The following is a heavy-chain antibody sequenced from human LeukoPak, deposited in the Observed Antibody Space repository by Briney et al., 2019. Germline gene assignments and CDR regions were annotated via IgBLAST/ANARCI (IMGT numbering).Heavy chain of an antibody. Sequence: GASVKVSCKASGYTFTGYYMHWVRQAPGQGLEWMGRINPNSGGTNYAQKFQGRVTMTRDTSISTAYMELSRLRSDDTAVYYCARGGGDYDILTGYYNWFDPWGQGTLVTVSS. V-gene: IGHV1-2*06. CDR1: GYTFTGYY. D-gene: IGHD3-9*01. CDR2: INPNSGGT. J-gene: IGHJ5*02. CDR3: ARGGGDYDILTGYYNWFDP.